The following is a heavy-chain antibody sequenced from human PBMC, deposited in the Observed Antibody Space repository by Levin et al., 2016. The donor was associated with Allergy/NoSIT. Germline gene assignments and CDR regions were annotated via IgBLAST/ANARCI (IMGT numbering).Heavy chain of an antibody. Sequence: ASVKVSCKASGYTFTNFGISWVRQAPGQGLEWMGWRSTYNDKTNSAQKFQGRVTMTTDTSTTTAYMELRSLGPDDTAVYYCARSTYYFGSGSRGYYHMDVWGQGTTVTVPS. CDR3: ARSTYYFGSGSRGYYHMDV. V-gene: IGHV1-18*01. J-gene: IGHJ6*02. CDR1: GYTFTNFG. CDR2: RSTYNDKT. D-gene: IGHD3-10*01.